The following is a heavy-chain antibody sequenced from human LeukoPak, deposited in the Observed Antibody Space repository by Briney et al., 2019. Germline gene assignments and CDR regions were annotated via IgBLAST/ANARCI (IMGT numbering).Heavy chain of an antibody. CDR2: IRFDGSYK. CDR3: ATPSYSSSWGTIDV. V-gene: IGHV3-30*02. CDR1: GFIFSSYG. Sequence: PGGSLRLSCAASGFIFSSYGMHWVRQAPGKGLEWVTFIRFDGSYKYYADSVKGRFTISRDNSKNTLYLQMNSLRAEDTAVYYCATPSYSSSWGTIDVWGQGTMVTVSS. J-gene: IGHJ3*01. D-gene: IGHD6-13*01.